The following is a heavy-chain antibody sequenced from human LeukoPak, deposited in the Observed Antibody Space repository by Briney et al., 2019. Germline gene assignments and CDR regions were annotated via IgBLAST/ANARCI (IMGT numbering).Heavy chain of an antibody. CDR2: MNPNSGNT. V-gene: IGHV1-8*01. Sequence: GASVKVSCKASGYTFTSYDINWVRQATGQGLEWMGWMNPNSGNTGYAQKFQGRVTMTRNTSISTAYMELNSLRAEDTAVYYCAKDLVSHFDWLLRTPHENWFDPWGQGTLVTVSS. CDR1: GYTFTSYD. D-gene: IGHD3-9*01. J-gene: IGHJ5*02. CDR3: AKDLVSHFDWLLRTPHENWFDP.